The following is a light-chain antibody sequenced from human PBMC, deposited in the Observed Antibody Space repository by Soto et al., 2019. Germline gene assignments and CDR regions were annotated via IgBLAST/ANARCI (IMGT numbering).Light chain of an antibody. J-gene: IGLJ1*01. Sequence: SRQRIAISCNGSSSNIGANYDVHWYQQLPGTAPKRLIYANSFRPSGVPDRFSASKSVTSGSLVITGLQAEDEADYYCQSYDTSLNAYGFGTGTKVTVL. V-gene: IGLV1-40*01. CDR2: ANS. CDR1: SSNIGANYD. CDR3: QSYDTSLNAYG.